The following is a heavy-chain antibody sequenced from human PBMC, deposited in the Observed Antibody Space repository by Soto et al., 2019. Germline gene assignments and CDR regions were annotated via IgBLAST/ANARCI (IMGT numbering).Heavy chain of an antibody. CDR3: ARDPAIFGVVILADDAFDI. D-gene: IGHD3-3*01. CDR1: GFTFSSYS. J-gene: IGHJ3*02. V-gene: IGHV3-21*01. Sequence: GGSLRLSCAASGFTFSSYSMNWVRQAPGKGLEWVSSISSSSSYIYYADSVKGRFTISRDNAKNSLYLQMNSLRAEDTAVYYCARDPAIFGVVILADDAFDIWGQGTMVTVSS. CDR2: ISSSSSYI.